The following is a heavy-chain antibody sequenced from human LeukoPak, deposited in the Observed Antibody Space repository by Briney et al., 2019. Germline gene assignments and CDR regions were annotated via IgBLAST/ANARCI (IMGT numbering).Heavy chain of an antibody. J-gene: IGHJ4*02. CDR3: ARLVGYCSSTSCYFDY. V-gene: IGHV4-38-2*01. CDR1: GYSISSGYY. D-gene: IGHD2-2*01. Sequence: SETLSLTCAVSGYSISSGYYWGWIRQPPGKGLEWIGSIYHSGSTYYNPSLKSRVTISVDTSKNQFSLKLSSVTAADTAVYYCARLVGYCSSTSCYFDYWGQGTLVTVSS. CDR2: IYHSGST.